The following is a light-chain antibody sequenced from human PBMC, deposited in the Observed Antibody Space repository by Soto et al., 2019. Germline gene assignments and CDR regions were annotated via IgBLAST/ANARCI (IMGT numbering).Light chain of an antibody. Sequence: QSALTQPASVSGSPGQSITISCTGTSSDVGGYNYVSWYQQHPGKAPKLMIYEVSNRPSGVSNRCSGSKSGNTASLTISGRQAEDEADYYCSSYTSSSTLHVFGTGTKLTVL. CDR1: SSDVGGYNY. CDR2: EVS. CDR3: SSYTSSSTLHV. J-gene: IGLJ1*01. V-gene: IGLV2-14*01.